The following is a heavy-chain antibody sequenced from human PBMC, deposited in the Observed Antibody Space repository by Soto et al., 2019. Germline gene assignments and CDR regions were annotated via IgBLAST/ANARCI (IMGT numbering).Heavy chain of an antibody. CDR1: GFTFSRYW. Sequence: VQLVESGGGLVQPGGSLRLSCAASGFTFSRYWMTWVRQAPGRGLEWVANIKQDGFEKYYVDSVKERFTISRDNAKNSLLLQMNSLRAEDAAVYYCARGDYPFPYYYYGLDVWGQGTTVTVSS. D-gene: IGHD4-17*01. V-gene: IGHV3-7*04. CDR2: IKQDGFEK. CDR3: ARGDYPFPYYYYGLDV. J-gene: IGHJ6*02.